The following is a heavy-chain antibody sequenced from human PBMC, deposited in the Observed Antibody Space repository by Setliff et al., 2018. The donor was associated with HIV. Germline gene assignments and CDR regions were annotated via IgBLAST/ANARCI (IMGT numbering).Heavy chain of an antibody. Sequence: SLRLSCSASGFTFDDYGMSWVRQAPGKGLEWVSGVNWHGSSTGYADSVKGRFTISRDNAKNSLYLQMNSLRAEDTAVYYCARVIDYGDYAAEYFQHWGQGTLVTSPQ. CDR2: VNWHGSST. J-gene: IGHJ1*01. V-gene: IGHV3-20*04. CDR1: GFTFDDYG. D-gene: IGHD4-17*01. CDR3: ARVIDYGDYAAEYFQH.